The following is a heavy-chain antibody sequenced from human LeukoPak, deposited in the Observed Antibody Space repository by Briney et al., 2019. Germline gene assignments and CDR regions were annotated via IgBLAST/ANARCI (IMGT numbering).Heavy chain of an antibody. CDR3: ARDSSSSWYWGDY. Sequence: TGGSLRLSCAASGFTFSSYGMHWVRQAPGKGLEWVAVIWYDGSNKYYADSVKGRFTTSRDNSKNTLYLQMNSLRAEDTAVYYCARDSSSSWYWGDYWGQGTLVTVSS. CDR2: IWYDGSNK. J-gene: IGHJ4*02. V-gene: IGHV3-33*01. CDR1: GFTFSSYG. D-gene: IGHD6-13*01.